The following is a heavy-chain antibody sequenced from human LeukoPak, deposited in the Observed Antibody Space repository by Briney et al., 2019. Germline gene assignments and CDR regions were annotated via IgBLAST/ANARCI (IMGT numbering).Heavy chain of an antibody. Sequence: GASVKVSCKASGYTFTGYYMHWVRQAPGQGLEWMGWINLNSGGTNYAQKFQGRVTMTRDMSTSTVYMELSSLRSEDTAVYYCASHKSMATPSTFDYWGQGTLVTVSS. CDR1: GYTFTGYY. D-gene: IGHD2/OR15-2a*01. V-gene: IGHV1-2*02. J-gene: IGHJ4*02. CDR2: INLNSGGT. CDR3: ASHKSMATPSTFDY.